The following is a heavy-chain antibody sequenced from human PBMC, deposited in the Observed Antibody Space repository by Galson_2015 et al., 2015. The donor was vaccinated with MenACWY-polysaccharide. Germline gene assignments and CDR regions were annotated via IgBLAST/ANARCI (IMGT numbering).Heavy chain of an antibody. D-gene: IGHD1-7*01. CDR2: INTDGSVT. Sequence: SLRLSCAASGFIFSNYWMHWVRQAPGKGLVWVSRINTDGSVTSYADSVKGRFTISRDDAKNRLLLQMNSLSVDDTAVYYCAKDQRWNLPDYWGQGILVTVSS. CDR3: AKDQRWNLPDY. CDR1: GFIFSNYW. V-gene: IGHV3-74*01. J-gene: IGHJ4*02.